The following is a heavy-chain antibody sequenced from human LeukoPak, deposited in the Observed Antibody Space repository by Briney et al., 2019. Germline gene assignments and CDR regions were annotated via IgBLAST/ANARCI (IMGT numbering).Heavy chain of an antibody. D-gene: IGHD4-23*01. V-gene: IGHV4-4*07. Sequence: PSETLSLTCTVSGGSISGYYWSWIRQPAGKGLEWIGRIQITATNYNPSLKGRVTMSMDTSKNQISLRLSSVTATDAAVYYCARATETTVVGPIYAFDIWGQGTMVTVSS. CDR2: IQITAT. J-gene: IGHJ3*02. CDR1: GGSISGYY. CDR3: ARATETTVVGPIYAFDI.